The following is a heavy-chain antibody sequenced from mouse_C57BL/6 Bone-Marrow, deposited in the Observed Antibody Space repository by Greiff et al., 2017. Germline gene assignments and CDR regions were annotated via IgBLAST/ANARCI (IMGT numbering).Heavy chain of an antibody. V-gene: IGHV1-58*01. J-gene: IGHJ4*01. Sequence: VQLQQSGAELVKPGSSVKMSCTTSGYTFTSYGIHWVKQRPGQGLEWIGYIYTGNGYTKYNEKFKGKATLTTDTSSSTAYLQLSSLTSEDSALYSWASADHSNQGAMDYWGQGTSLTVSS. D-gene: IGHD2-5*01. CDR1: GYTFTSYG. CDR3: ASADHSNQGAMDY. CDR2: IYTGNGYT.